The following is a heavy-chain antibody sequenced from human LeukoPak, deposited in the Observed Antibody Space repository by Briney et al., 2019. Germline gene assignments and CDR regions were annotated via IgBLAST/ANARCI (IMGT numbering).Heavy chain of an antibody. CDR3: ARAYGGNGYYYYYMDV. D-gene: IGHD4-23*01. Sequence: ASVKVSCKASGYTFTSYDINWVRQATGQGLEWMGWMNPNSGNTGYAQKFQGRVTMTRNTSISTAYMELSSLRSEDTAVYYCARAYGGNGYYYYYMDVWGKGTTVTVSS. V-gene: IGHV1-8*01. CDR1: GYTFTSYD. CDR2: MNPNSGNT. J-gene: IGHJ6*03.